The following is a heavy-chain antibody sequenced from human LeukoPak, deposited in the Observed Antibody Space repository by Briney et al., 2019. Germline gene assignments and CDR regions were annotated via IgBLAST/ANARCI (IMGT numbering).Heavy chain of an antibody. CDR2: IYHSGST. Sequence: SETLSVTCAVSGYSISSGYYWGWIRPPPGKGLEWIGSIYHSGSTYYNPSLKSRVTISVDTSKNQFSLKLSSVTAADTAVYYCAREGGSAVAGYLFDYWGQGTLVTVSS. D-gene: IGHD6-19*01. J-gene: IGHJ4*02. CDR1: GYSISSGYY. CDR3: AREGGSAVAGYLFDY. V-gene: IGHV4-38-2*02.